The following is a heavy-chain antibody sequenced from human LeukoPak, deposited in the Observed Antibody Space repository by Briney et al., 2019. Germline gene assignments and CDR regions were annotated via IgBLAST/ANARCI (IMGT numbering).Heavy chain of an antibody. CDR2: VSGSGGST. V-gene: IGHV3-23*01. CDR1: GFTFSSYA. J-gene: IGHJ4*02. D-gene: IGHD1-1*01. Sequence: PGGSLRLSCAGTGFTFSSYAMSWVRQAPGKGLEWVSFVSGSGGSTYYADSVKGRFTISKDNSKNTLYLQMNSLRAEDTAIYYCAKGALERPLGGFDYWGQGTLVTVSS. CDR3: AKGALERPLGGFDY.